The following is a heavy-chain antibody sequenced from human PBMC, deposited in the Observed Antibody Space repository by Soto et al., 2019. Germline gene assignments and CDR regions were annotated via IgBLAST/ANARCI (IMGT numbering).Heavy chain of an antibody. CDR1: GGTFSSYT. J-gene: IGHJ6*02. D-gene: IGHD3-16*01. Sequence: SVKVSCKASGGTFSSYTISWVRQAPGQGLEWMGRIIPILGIANYAQKFQGRVTITADKSTSTAYMELSSLRSEDMAVYYCAKSLREWIPGLYYYYYGMDVWGQGTTVTVSS. V-gene: IGHV1-69*02. CDR3: AKSLREWIPGLYYYYYGMDV. CDR2: IIPILGIA.